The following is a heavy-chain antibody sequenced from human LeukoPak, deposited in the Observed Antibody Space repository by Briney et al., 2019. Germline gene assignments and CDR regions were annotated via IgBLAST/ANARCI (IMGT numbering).Heavy chain of an antibody. J-gene: IGHJ4*02. Sequence: RTSETLSLTCTVSGVSISSYYWSWIRQPPGKGPEWIGYLYYSGNTNYNPSLKSRVTISVDTSKNQFSLKLSSVTAADTAVYYCARAGGGYSFNYWGQGTLVTVSS. V-gene: IGHV4-59*01. CDR2: LYYSGNT. D-gene: IGHD6-13*01. CDR1: GVSISSYY. CDR3: ARAGGGYSFNY.